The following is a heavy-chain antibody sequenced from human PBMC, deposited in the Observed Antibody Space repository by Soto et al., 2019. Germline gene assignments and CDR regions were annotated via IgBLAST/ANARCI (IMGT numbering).Heavy chain of an antibody. CDR3: ARQAAAPGIDLWFDP. J-gene: IGHJ5*02. V-gene: IGHV4-39*01. CDR2: IFYAGNT. CDR1: GGSISSSRSY. D-gene: IGHD6-13*01. Sequence: QLQLQESGPGLLKPSETLSLTCNVSGGSISSSRSYWAWFRQPPGKELEWIANIFYAGNTYYNPSLKSRVTVSVDTSKNQFSQQRGSVTAADTAVYYCARQAAAPGIDLWFDPWGQGTLVTVSS.